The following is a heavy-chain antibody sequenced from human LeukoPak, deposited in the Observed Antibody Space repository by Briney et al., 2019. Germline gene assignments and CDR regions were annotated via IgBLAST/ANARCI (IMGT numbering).Heavy chain of an antibody. Sequence: SETLSLTCTVSGGSISSSSYYWGWIRQPPGKGLEWIGNIYYSGSTYYNPSLKSRVNISVDTSKNQFSLKLSSVTAADTAVYFCASDSSGYYQYDYWGQGTLVTVSS. CDR3: ASDSSGYYQYDY. D-gene: IGHD3-22*01. J-gene: IGHJ4*02. V-gene: IGHV4-39*07. CDR1: GGSISSSSYY. CDR2: IYYSGST.